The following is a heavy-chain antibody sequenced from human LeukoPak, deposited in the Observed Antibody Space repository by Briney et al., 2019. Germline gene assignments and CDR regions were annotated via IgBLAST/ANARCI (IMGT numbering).Heavy chain of an antibody. CDR2: ISSSSSYT. Sequence: GGSLRLSCAASGFTFSDYYMSWIRQAPGKGLEWVSHISSSSSYTNYADSVKGRFTISRDNAKNSLYLQMNSLRAEDTAVYYCARDMVRGVIIYDYWGQGTLVTVSS. J-gene: IGHJ4*02. CDR1: GFTFSDYY. D-gene: IGHD3-10*01. V-gene: IGHV3-11*06. CDR3: ARDMVRGVIIYDY.